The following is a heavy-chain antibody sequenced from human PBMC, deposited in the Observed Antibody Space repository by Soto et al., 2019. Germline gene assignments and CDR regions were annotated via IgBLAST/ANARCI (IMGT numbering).Heavy chain of an antibody. D-gene: IGHD3-9*01. Sequence: EVQLVESGGGLVKPGGSLRLSCAASGFTFSSYSMNWVRQAPGKGLEWVSSISSSSSYIYYADSVKGRFTISRDNDKNTLYLQMNSLRAEDTAVYYCARGVEYYDILTGYHPRHFDYWGQGTLVTVSS. J-gene: IGHJ4*02. V-gene: IGHV3-21*01. CDR2: ISSSSSYI. CDR1: GFTFSSYS. CDR3: ARGVEYYDILTGYHPRHFDY.